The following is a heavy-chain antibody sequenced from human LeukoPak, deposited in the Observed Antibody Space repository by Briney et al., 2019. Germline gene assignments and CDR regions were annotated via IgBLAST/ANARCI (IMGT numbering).Heavy chain of an antibody. CDR1: GFTFSSYW. D-gene: IGHD3-10*01. Sequence: GGSLRLSCAASGFTFSSYWMSWVRQAPGKGLEWVANIKQDGSEKYYVDSVKGRFTISRDNAKNSLYLQMNSLRAEDTAVYYCXXXXYGSGSRPNWFDPWGQGTLVTVSS. CDR2: IKQDGSEK. CDR3: XXXXYGSGSRPNWFDP. V-gene: IGHV3-7*01. J-gene: IGHJ5*02.